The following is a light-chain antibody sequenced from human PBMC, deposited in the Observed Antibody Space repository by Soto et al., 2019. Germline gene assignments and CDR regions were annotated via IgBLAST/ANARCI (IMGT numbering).Light chain of an antibody. V-gene: IGLV1-51*01. J-gene: IGLJ3*02. Sequence: QSVLTQPPSVSAAPGQKVTISCSGSSSNIGNNYVSWYQHLPGTAPQLLIYDNDKRPSGIPDQFSGSKSGTSATLGITGLQNGDEADYYCGTWDSSLSAWVFGGGTKVTVL. CDR2: DND. CDR1: SSNIGNNY. CDR3: GTWDSSLSAWV.